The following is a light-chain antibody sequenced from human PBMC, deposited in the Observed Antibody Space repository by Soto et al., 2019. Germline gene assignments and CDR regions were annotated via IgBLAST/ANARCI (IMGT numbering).Light chain of an antibody. CDR1: QSLGDNY. V-gene: IGKV3-20*01. Sequence: EIVLTQSPGTLSLSPGERVTLSCRASQSLGDNYVAWYQQKSDQAPRLLIYSTSIRATGIPDRFSGSGSGTDFTLTISRLEPEDFAVYHCEQYGSLPWTFGQGTKLEI. J-gene: IGKJ1*01. CDR2: STS. CDR3: EQYGSLPWT.